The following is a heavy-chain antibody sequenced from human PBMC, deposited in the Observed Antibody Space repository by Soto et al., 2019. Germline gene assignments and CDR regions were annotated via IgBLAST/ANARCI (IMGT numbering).Heavy chain of an antibody. J-gene: IGHJ5*02. CDR2: INPSGGYT. CDR1: GYTFSSYY. D-gene: IGHD6-13*01. Sequence: ASVKVSCKASGYTFSSYYMNWVRQAPGQGLEWLGIINPSGGYTTYAQRFLGRVTMTSDTSTSTVHMELGSLTSEDTAVYYCARSSGWYVWFDPWGQGTLVTVS. V-gene: IGHV1-46*01. CDR3: ARSSGWYVWFDP.